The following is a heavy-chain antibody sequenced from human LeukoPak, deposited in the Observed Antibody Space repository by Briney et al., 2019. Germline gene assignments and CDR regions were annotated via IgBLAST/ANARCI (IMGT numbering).Heavy chain of an antibody. CDR2: ISYEGSNK. J-gene: IGHJ6*02. V-gene: IGHV3-30-3*01. D-gene: IGHD2-2*01. CDR1: GLTFSCYA. CDR3: ARVGYCSSTSCPGDRYGMDV. Sequence: GGSLRLSCPASGLTFSCYAMHWVRQARGKGLEWVGLISYEGSNKYYPDSVNGRFTISRDNSKNTLYLQMNSVRAEDTAVYYCARVGYCSSTSCPGDRYGMDVWGQGTTVTVSS.